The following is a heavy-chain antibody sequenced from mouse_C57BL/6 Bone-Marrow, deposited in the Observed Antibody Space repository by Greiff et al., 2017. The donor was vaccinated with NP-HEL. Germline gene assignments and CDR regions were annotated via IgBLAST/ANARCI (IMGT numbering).Heavy chain of an antibody. D-gene: IGHD2-1*01. CDR1: GFTFSDAW. CDR2: IRNKANNHAT. J-gene: IGHJ4*01. CDR3: TRGNYPYAMDY. Sequence: EVQVVESGGGLVQPGGSMKLSCAASGFTFSDAWMDWVRQSPEKGLEWVAEIRNKANNHATYYAESVKGRFTISRDDSKSSVYLQMNSLRAEDTGIYYCTRGNYPYAMDYWGQGTSVTVSS. V-gene: IGHV6-6*01.